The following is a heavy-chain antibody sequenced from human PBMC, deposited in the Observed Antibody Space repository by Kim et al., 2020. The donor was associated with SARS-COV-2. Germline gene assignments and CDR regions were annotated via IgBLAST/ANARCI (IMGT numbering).Heavy chain of an antibody. V-gene: IGHV7-4-1*02. D-gene: IGHD2-2*01. J-gene: IGHJ6*02. Sequence: ASVKVSCKASGYTFTSYAMNWVRQAPGQGLEWMGWINTNTGNPTYAQGFTGRFVFSLDTSVSTAYLQISSLKAEDTAVYYCARARKTLGAQPAATRFSKGNYYYGMDVCGQGTTVTVSS. CDR1: GYTFTSYA. CDR2: INTNTGNP. CDR3: ARARKTLGAQPAATRFSKGNYYYGMDV.